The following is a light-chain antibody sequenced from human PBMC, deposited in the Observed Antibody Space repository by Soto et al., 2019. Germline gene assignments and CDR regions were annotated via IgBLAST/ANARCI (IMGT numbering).Light chain of an antibody. CDR3: QSSDSSNHWV. Sequence: NFMLTQPHSVSESPGKTVTISCTRSSGDIASNYVQWYQQRPGSAPTSIIYDDDKRPSGVPDRFSGSIDSSSNSASLTISGLYSADEADYYCQSSDSSNHWVFGGGTKLTVL. J-gene: IGLJ3*02. CDR2: DDD. V-gene: IGLV6-57*04. CDR1: SGDIASNY.